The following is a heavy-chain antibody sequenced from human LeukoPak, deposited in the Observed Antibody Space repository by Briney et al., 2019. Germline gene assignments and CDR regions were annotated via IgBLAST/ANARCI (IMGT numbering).Heavy chain of an antibody. J-gene: IGHJ6*03. CDR2: LRGDGET. CDR1: GFSFSHYA. CDR3: ARDQSETLRYFDWLPNYYYYYMDV. Sequence: GGSLRLSCAASGFSFSHYAMSWVRQAPTRGLEWVSSLRGDGETFYADSVKGRFTISRDNAKNSLYLQMNSLRAEDTAVYYCARDQSETLRYFDWLPNYYYYYMDVWGKGTTVTVSS. V-gene: IGHV3-23*01. D-gene: IGHD3-9*01.